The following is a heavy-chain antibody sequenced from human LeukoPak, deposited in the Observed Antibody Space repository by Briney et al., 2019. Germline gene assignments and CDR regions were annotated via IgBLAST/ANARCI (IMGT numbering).Heavy chain of an antibody. CDR3: AKEGRPNSGGGFFDY. D-gene: IGHD5-12*01. CDR2: VSGSGAGT. CDR1: GFTFSSYA. Sequence: GGSLRLSCAASGFTFSSYAMSWVRQAPGKGLEWVSGVSGSGAGTYYADSVKGRFTMSRDNSRSTLYLQMNSLRAEDTAVYYCAKEGRPNSGGGFFDYWGQGTRVTVSS. J-gene: IGHJ4*02. V-gene: IGHV3-23*01.